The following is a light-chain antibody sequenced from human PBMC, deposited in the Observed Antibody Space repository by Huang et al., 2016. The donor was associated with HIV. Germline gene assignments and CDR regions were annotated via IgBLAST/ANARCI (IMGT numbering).Light chain of an antibody. V-gene: IGKV3-11*01. CDR3: QQRFNWPLT. CDR2: DAS. J-gene: IGKJ4*01. Sequence: EIVLIQSPATLSLSPGERVTLSCGASQSISSYLAWYQQKPGQAPRLLIYDASNRATGVPDRFSGSGSGTDFTLTISSLEPEDFAAYYCQQRFNWPLTFGGGTKVEI. CDR1: QSISSY.